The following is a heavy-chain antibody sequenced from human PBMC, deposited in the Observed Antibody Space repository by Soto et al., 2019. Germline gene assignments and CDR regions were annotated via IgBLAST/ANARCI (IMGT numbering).Heavy chain of an antibody. CDR2: IYHSGST. CDR3: ARLDYYCSITGCSAYFYY. Sequence: QVQLQESGPGLVKPSGTLSLTCAVSGGSISSSNWWSWVRQPPGKGLEWIGEIYHSGSTNYNPSLTSRVTISVEKSKNQFSLKLSSVTAADTAVYYCARLDYYCSITGCSAYFYYLGQGTLVTVSS. J-gene: IGHJ4*02. V-gene: IGHV4-4*02. D-gene: IGHD2-2*01. CDR1: GGSISSSNW.